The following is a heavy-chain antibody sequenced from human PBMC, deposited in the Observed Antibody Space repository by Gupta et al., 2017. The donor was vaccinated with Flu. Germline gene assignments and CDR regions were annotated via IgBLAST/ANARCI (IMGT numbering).Heavy chain of an antibody. J-gene: IGHJ5*02. V-gene: IGHV4-39*01. Sequence: QLQLQESGPGLVKPSETLSLPCSVSGDSISSRGYFCGWIRQPPGKGLDLIGSLFYSGSTFYSPTHKSRVTISVDTSKNDFSLDVNAAAAADTAVYCCARHGRRGSNDHWDQGTLVAVSS. CDR3: ARHGRRGSNDH. CDR1: GDSISSRGYF. D-gene: IGHD1-1*01. CDR2: LFYSGST.